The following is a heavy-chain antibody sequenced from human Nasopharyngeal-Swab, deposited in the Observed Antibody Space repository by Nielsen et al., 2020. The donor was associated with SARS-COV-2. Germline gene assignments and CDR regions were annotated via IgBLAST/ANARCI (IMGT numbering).Heavy chain of an antibody. J-gene: IGHJ6*03. Sequence: SETLPLTCTVSGGSISSGGYSWSWIRQPPGKGLEWIGYIYHSGSTYYNPSLKSRVTISVDRSKNQFSLKLSSVTAADTAVYYCARVTRGYFDWLLSHYYMDVWGKGTTVTVSS. V-gene: IGHV4-30-2*01. CDR2: IYHSGST. CDR1: GGSISSGGYS. CDR3: ARVTRGYFDWLLSHYYMDV. D-gene: IGHD3-9*01.